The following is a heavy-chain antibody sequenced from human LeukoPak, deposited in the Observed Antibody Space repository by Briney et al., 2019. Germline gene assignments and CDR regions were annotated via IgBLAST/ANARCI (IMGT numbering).Heavy chain of an antibody. Sequence: GGSLRLSCAASGFTFSDYVMSWVRQAPGKGLEWVSGISGSGDSTYYADSVKGRFTISRDNSKNTLYLQMNSLRAEDTAVYHCARDEGLGIDYWGQGTLVTVSS. D-gene: IGHD1-26*01. V-gene: IGHV3-23*01. CDR2: ISGSGDST. CDR1: GFTFSDYV. CDR3: ARDEGLGIDY. J-gene: IGHJ4*02.